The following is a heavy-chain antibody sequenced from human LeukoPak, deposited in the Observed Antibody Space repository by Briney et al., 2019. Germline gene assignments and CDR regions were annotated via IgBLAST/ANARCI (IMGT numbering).Heavy chain of an antibody. J-gene: IGHJ4*02. V-gene: IGHV4-4*02. CDR1: GGSISSNNW. D-gene: IGHD5-18*01. CDR3: ARDRGGYTYSHDY. Sequence: PSETLSLTCAVSGGSISSNNWWIWVRQSPKQGLEWIGEIYHDGSTNYNPSLKSRVTISMDKSKNQLSLKLNFVTAADTAVYYCARDRGGYTYSHDYWGQGTLVTVSS. CDR2: IYHDGST.